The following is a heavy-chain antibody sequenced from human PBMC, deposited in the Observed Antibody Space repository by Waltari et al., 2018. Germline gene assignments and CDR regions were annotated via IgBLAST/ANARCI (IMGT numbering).Heavy chain of an antibody. V-gene: IGHV3-7*04. J-gene: IGHJ4*02. CDR3: ARGEEGYGEAYY. Sequence: EVQLVESGGGLVQPGGSLRLSCAASGFTFYQYWMLWVRQDPGKGLEWVANINDDAKEKYHVDSVKGRFTISRDNTKKSLYLQMNSLRVDDTAVYYCARGEEGYGEAYYWGQGTLVTVSS. D-gene: IGHD3-10*01. CDR2: INDDAKEK. CDR1: GFTFYQYW.